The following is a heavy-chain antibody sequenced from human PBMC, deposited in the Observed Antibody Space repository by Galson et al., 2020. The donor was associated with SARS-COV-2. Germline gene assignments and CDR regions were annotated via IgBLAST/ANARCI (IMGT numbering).Heavy chain of an antibody. V-gene: IGHV3-13*01. Sequence: GGSLRLSCAASGFTFSSYDMHWVRQATGKGLEWVSAIGTAGDTYYPGSVKGRFTISRENAKNSLYLQMNSLRAGDTAVYYCARGLENRQLVRKSYYYYYYMDVWGKGTTVTVSS. CDR1: GFTFSSYD. CDR3: ARGLENRQLVRKSYYYYYYMDV. CDR2: IGTAGDT. J-gene: IGHJ6*03. D-gene: IGHD6-6*01.